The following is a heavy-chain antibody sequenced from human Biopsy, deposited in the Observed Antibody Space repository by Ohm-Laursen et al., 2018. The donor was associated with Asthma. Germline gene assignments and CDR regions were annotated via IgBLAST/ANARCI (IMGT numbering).Heavy chain of an antibody. CDR3: AKVRSDWVITESFDY. V-gene: IGHV3-9*01. CDR1: GFKFDEYT. Sequence: SLRLSCSASGFKFDEYTMHWVRQAPGKGLEWVSGISWNSATIDYADSVEGRFTISRDNAKNSVFLHMDSLRPEDTAFYYSAKVRSDWVITESFDYWGQGVLVTVSS. J-gene: IGHJ4*02. D-gene: IGHD3-22*01. CDR2: ISWNSATI.